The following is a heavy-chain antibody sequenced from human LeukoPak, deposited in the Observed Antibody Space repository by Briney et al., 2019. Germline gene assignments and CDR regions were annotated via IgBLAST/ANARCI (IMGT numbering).Heavy chain of an antibody. CDR1: GFTFSSYW. J-gene: IGHJ6*03. CDR3: ARVMEYYYYYMDV. V-gene: IGHV3-7*01. D-gene: IGHD3-10*01. CDR2: IKQDGSEK. Sequence: GGSLRLSCAASGFTFSSYWMSWVRQAPGKGLEWVANIKQDGSEKYYVDSVKGRFTISRDNAKNSLYLQMNSLRAEDTAVYYCARVMEYYYYYMDVWGKGTTVTISS.